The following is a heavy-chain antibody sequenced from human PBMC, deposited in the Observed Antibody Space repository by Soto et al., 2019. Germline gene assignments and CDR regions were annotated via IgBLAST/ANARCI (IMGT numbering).Heavy chain of an antibody. Sequence: GGSLRLSCTASGFTSGDYAMSCFRQAPGKGLEWVGFIRSKAYGGTTEYAASVKGRFIISRDDSKSIAYLQMNSQKIEDTAVYYCTRGIWEMATIRPENYWGQGT. D-gene: IGHD5-12*01. CDR2: IRSKAYGGTT. CDR1: GFTSGDYA. J-gene: IGHJ4*02. V-gene: IGHV3-49*03. CDR3: TRGIWEMATIRPENY.